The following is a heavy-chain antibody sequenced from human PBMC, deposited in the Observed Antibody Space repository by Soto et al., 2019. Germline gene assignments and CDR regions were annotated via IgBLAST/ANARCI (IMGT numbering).Heavy chain of an antibody. D-gene: IGHD5-12*01. V-gene: IGHV1-2*04. CDR1: GYTFTGYY. CDR3: ARVEGDGYIDFDY. Sequence: QVQLVQSGAEVKKPGASVKVSCKASGYTFTGYYMHWVRQAPGQGLEWMGWINPNSGGTNYAQKFQGWVTMTRETSISTAYMELSRLRSDDTAVYYCARVEGDGYIDFDYWGQGTLVTVSS. J-gene: IGHJ4*02. CDR2: INPNSGGT.